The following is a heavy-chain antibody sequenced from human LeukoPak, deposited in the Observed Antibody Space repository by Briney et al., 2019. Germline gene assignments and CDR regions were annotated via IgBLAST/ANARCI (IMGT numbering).Heavy chain of an antibody. CDR1: GYTFTSYG. J-gene: IGHJ5*02. V-gene: IGHV1-18*01. CDR3: ARRVDTAMVTSNWFDP. Sequence: ASVKVSCKASGYTFTSYGISWVRQAPGQGLEWMGWISAYNGNTDYAQKLQGRVTMTTDTSTSTAYMELRSLRSDDTAVYYCARRVDTAMVTSNWFDPWGQGTLVTVPS. D-gene: IGHD5-18*01. CDR2: ISAYNGNT.